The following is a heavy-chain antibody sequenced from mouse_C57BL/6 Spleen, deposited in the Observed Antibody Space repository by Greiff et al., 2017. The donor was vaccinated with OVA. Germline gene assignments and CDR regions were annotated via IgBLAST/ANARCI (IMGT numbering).Heavy chain of an antibody. J-gene: IGHJ1*03. D-gene: IGHD1-1*01. CDR2: IYPGDGDT. Sequence: VQLQQSGPELVKPGASVKISCKASGYAFSSSWMNWVKQRPGKGLEWIGRIYPGDGDTNYNGKFKGKATLTADKSSSTAYMQLSSLTSEDSAVYFCARGDYYGSSGDVWGTGTTVTVSS. CDR3: ARGDYYGSSGDV. CDR1: GYAFSSSW. V-gene: IGHV1-82*01.